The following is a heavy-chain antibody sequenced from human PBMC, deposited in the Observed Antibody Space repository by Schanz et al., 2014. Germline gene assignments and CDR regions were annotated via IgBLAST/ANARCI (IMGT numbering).Heavy chain of an antibody. D-gene: IGHD2-21*01. V-gene: IGHV3-30*02. CDR3: AKGQGAVINNWYFDL. Sequence: VQLVESGGGVVQPGGSLRLSCVGSGYSFSDYDMYWIRQAPGKGLEWLAFLRSDGSRRDYADSVKGRFTISRDNSRNTLALQMSSLSADDTAGYYCAKGQGAVINNWYFDLWGRGTLVTVSS. CDR2: LRSDGSRR. CDR1: GYSFSDYD. J-gene: IGHJ2*01.